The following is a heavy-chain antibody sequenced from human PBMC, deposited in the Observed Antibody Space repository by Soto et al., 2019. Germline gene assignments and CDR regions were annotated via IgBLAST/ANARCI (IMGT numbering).Heavy chain of an antibody. CDR1: GFTFSSYW. V-gene: IGHV3-7*03. D-gene: IGHD6-6*01. CDR2: IKQDGSEK. CDR3: ARDLSIAAHRGYGMDV. Sequence: GGSLRLSCAASGFTFSSYWMSWVRQAPGKGLEWVANIKQDGSEKYYVDSVKGRFTISRDNAKNSLYLQMNSLRAEDTAVYYCARDLSIAAHRGYGMDVWGQGTTVTVSS. J-gene: IGHJ6*02.